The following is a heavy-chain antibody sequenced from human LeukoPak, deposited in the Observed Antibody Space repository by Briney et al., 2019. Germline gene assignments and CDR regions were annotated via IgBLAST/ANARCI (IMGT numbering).Heavy chain of an antibody. CDR1: GYSIRNGYF. CDR3: ASLEITFGGVIAS. J-gene: IGHJ5*02. CDR2: IHQSGST. D-gene: IGHD3-16*02. Sequence: SETLSLTCTVSGYSIRNGYFWGWVRQSPGKGLEWIGNIHQSGSTSYNPSLKSRVTISVDTSKNQFSLKLSSVTAADTAVYYCASLEITFGGVIASWGQGTLVTVSS. V-gene: IGHV4-38-2*02.